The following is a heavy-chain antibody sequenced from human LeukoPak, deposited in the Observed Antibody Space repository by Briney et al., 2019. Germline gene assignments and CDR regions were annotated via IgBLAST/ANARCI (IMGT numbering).Heavy chain of an antibody. Sequence: ASVKVSSKASGYTFTSYDINWVRQATGQGLEWMGWMNPNSGNTGYAQKFQGRVTITRNTSISTAYMELSSLKSEDTAVYYCARRNFGSPRWFDPWGQGTLVTVSS. CDR3: ARRNFGSPRWFDP. CDR2: MNPNSGNT. D-gene: IGHD1-7*01. CDR1: GYTFTSYD. J-gene: IGHJ5*02. V-gene: IGHV1-8*03.